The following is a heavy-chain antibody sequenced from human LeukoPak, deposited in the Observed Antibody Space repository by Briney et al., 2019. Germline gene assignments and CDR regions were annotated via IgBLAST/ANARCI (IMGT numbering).Heavy chain of an antibody. CDR2: INHSGST. D-gene: IGHD1-26*01. CDR1: GGSFSGYY. J-gene: IGHJ4*02. V-gene: IGHV4-34*01. CDR3: ASLRERSYYARGFDY. Sequence: SETLSLTCAVYGGSFSGYYWSWIRQPPGKGLEWIWEINHSGSTNYNPSLKSQVTISVDTSKNQFSLKLSSVTPADTAVYYCASLRERSYYARGFDYWGQGTMVTVSS.